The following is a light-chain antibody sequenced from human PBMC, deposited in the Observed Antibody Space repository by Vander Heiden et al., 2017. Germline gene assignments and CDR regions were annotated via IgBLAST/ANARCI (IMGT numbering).Light chain of an antibody. CDR3: QQSFRSPHT. CDR2: GAS. Sequence: DIQMTQSPSSLSASVGDRVTITCRASQSISSHLNWYQQKPGKAPKLLMYGASSLQSGVPSRFSGSGSGTEFTLTISSLQPEDFATYYCQQSFRSPHTFGHGTKVDIK. J-gene: IGKJ3*01. CDR1: QSISSH. V-gene: IGKV1-39*01.